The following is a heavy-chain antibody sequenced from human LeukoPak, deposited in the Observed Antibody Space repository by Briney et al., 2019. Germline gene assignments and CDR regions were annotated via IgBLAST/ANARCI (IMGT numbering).Heavy chain of an antibody. V-gene: IGHV4-38-2*02. Sequence: SETLSLTCTVSGYSISSGYYWGWIRQPPGKGLEWIGSIYHSGSTYYNPSLKSRVTISVDTSKNQFSLKLSSVTAADTAVYYCARAESGHHYHYWGQGTLVTVSS. J-gene: IGHJ4*02. CDR1: GYSISSGYY. CDR3: ARAESGHHYHY. D-gene: IGHD5-12*01. CDR2: IYHSGST.